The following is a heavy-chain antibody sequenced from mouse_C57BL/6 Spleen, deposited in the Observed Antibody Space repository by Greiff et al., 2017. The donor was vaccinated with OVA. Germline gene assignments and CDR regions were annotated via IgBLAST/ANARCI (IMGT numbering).Heavy chain of an antibody. Sequence: QVQLQQPGAELVKPGASVKLSCKASGYTFTSSWMHWVKQRPGQGLEWIGMIHPNSGSTNYNAKFKSKATLTVDKSSSTAYMQLSSLTSEDSAVYYSANFNSTVSRRDCDYWGQGTTLTVSS. J-gene: IGHJ2*01. CDR3: ANFNSTVSRRDCDY. V-gene: IGHV1-64*01. D-gene: IGHD1-1*01. CDR1: GYTFTSSW. CDR2: IHPNSGST.